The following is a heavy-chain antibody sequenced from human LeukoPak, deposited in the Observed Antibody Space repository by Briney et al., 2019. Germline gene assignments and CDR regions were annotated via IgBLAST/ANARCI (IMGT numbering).Heavy chain of an antibody. V-gene: IGHV3-21*01. J-gene: IGHJ3*02. D-gene: IGHD5-24*01. Sequence: GGSLRLSCAASGFTLSSYSMTWVRQAPGKGLEWVSSISSSSSYIYYADSVKGRFTISRDNAKNSLYLQMNSLRAEDTAVYYCARDFYPMATIPRAFDIWGQGTMVTVSS. CDR3: ARDFYPMATIPRAFDI. CDR1: GFTLSSYS. CDR2: ISSSSSYI.